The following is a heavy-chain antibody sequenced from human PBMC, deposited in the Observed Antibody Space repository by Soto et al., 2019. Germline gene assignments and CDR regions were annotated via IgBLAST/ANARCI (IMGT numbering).Heavy chain of an antibody. D-gene: IGHD6-25*01. Sequence: QVQLQESGPGLVKPSETLSLTCTVSGGSINSYYWYWIRQPAGKGLEWIGRIYISGSTNYNPSLKSRVTMSIDTSKNQFSLKVSSVTAADTAVYYCAKSSSRSGLGQYGLDVWGQGTTVTVSS. CDR3: AKSSSRSGLGQYGLDV. J-gene: IGHJ6*02. CDR1: GGSINSYY. CDR2: IYISGST. V-gene: IGHV4-4*07.